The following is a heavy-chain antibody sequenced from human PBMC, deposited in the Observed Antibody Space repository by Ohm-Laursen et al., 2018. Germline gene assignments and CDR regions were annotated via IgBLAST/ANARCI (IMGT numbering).Heavy chain of an antibody. CDR1: GFTFGNYA. CDR2: INWNSGDI. Sequence: SSLRLSCAASGFTFGNYAMHWVRQAPGKGLEWVATINWNSGDIGYGDSVKGRFTISRDNARSSLDLQMNSLRAEDTAVYYCAKREQWLVRSYNDYWGQGTLVTVSS. J-gene: IGHJ4*02. V-gene: IGHV3-9*01. CDR3: AKREQWLVRSYNDY. D-gene: IGHD6-19*01.